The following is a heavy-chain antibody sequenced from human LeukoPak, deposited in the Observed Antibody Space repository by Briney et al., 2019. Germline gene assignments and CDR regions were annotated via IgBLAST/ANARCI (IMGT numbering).Heavy chain of an antibody. D-gene: IGHD3-22*01. CDR2: IKSKTDGGTT. V-gene: IGHV3-15*07. J-gene: IGHJ4*02. CDR1: GFTFSNAW. CDR3: STTYYYDSSEGY. Sequence: GGSLRLSCTASGFTFSNAWMNWVRQAPGKGLEWVGRIKSKTDGGTTDYAAPVKGRFTISRDDSKNTLYLQMNSLKTEDTAVYYCSTTYYYDSSEGYWGQGTLVTVSS.